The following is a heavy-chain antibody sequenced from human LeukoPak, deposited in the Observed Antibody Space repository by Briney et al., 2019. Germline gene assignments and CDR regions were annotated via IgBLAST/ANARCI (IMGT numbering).Heavy chain of an antibody. Sequence: SVTLSLTCTVSGGSISSYYWGWIRQPPGKGLEWIGSINHSGSTYYNPSLKSRVTMSVDTSKNQLSLKLTSVTAADTALYYCATSVLYWGQGILVTVSS. CDR2: INHSGST. CDR1: GGSISSYY. CDR3: ATSVLY. D-gene: IGHD5/OR15-5a*01. J-gene: IGHJ4*02. V-gene: IGHV4-59*04.